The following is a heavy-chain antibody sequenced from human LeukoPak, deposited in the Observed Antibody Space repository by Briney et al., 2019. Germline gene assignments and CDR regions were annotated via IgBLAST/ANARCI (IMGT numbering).Heavy chain of an antibody. CDR1: GGSISSGGYY. J-gene: IGHJ6*04. D-gene: IGHD4-17*01. V-gene: IGHV4-31*03. Sequence: SQTLSLTCTVSGGSISSGGYYWSWIRQLPGQGLEWIGYIYYSGSTYYNPSLKRRVTISVDTSKNRFSLKLSSVTAADTAVYYCARGPYGDYYYGMDVWGKGTTVTVSS. CDR2: IYYSGST. CDR3: ARGPYGDYYYGMDV.